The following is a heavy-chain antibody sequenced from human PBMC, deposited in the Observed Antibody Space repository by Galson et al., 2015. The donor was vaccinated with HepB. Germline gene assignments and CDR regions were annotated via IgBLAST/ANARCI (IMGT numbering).Heavy chain of an antibody. Sequence: SLRLSCAASGFTVSSLEMNWVRQAPGKGLVRVSYISSDGNNIYYADSVKGRFTISRDNAKNSLYLQVNSLRAEDTAVYYCVKRVDFWGQGTLVTVSS. J-gene: IGHJ4*02. CDR3: VKRVDF. CDR2: ISSDGNNI. CDR1: GFTVSSLE. V-gene: IGHV3-48*03.